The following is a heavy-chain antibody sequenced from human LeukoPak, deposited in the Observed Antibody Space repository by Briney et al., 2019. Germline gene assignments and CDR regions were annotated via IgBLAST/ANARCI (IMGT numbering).Heavy chain of an antibody. Sequence: GGSLRLSCAASRFSFSTYDMSWVRQAPGKGLECVSYISGSAGGSAYYADAVKGRFTISRDNSKSTLYLQMSSLRAEDTAFYYCAKGAWLDDWGQGALVTVSS. CDR2: ISGSAGGSA. CDR3: AKGAWLDD. J-gene: IGHJ4*02. V-gene: IGHV3-23*01. CDR1: RFSFSTYD.